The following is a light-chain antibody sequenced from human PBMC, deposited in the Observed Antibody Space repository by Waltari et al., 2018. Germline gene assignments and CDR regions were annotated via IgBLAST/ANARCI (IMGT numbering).Light chain of an antibody. CDR1: QSVSSF. V-gene: IGKV3-20*01. CDR3: QQYGSSPPNT. CDR2: GAS. Sequence: EIVLTQSPGTLSLSPGERATLSCRASQSVSSFLAWYQQKPGQAPRLLIYGASSRAAGIPDRFSGSVSGTDFTRTISRLEPEDFALYYCQQYGSSPPNTFGQGTKLEI. J-gene: IGKJ2*01.